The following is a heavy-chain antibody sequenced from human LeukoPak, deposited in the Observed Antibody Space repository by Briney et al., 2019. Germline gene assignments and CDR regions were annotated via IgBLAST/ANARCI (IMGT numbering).Heavy chain of an antibody. Sequence: ASVKVSCKASGYTLTGYYVHWVRQAPGQGLEWMGWINPNSGGTNYAQKFQGRVTMTRDTSISTAYMELSRLRVDDTAVYYCARDRGGLMDPWGQGTLVTVSS. D-gene: IGHD3-16*01. V-gene: IGHV1-2*02. J-gene: IGHJ5*02. CDR1: GYTLTGYY. CDR2: INPNSGGT. CDR3: ARDRGGLMDP.